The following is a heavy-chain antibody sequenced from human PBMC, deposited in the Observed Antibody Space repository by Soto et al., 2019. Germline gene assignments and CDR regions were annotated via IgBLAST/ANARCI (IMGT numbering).Heavy chain of an antibody. CDR2: IYPGDSDT. Sequence: GESLTISCQGSGYSFTSYWIGWVRQMPGKGLEWMGIIYPGDSDTRYSPSFQGQVTISADKSISTAYLQWSSLKASDTAMYYCARDGIAAAGTSGGMDVWGQGTTVTVSS. V-gene: IGHV5-51*01. D-gene: IGHD6-13*01. CDR3: ARDGIAAAGTSGGMDV. CDR1: GYSFTSYW. J-gene: IGHJ6*02.